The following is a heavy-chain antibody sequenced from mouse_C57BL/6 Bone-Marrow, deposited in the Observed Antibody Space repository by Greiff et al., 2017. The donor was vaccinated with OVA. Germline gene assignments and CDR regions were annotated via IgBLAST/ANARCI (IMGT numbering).Heavy chain of an antibody. D-gene: IGHD1-1*02. J-gene: IGHJ2*01. Sequence: QVQLKQPGAELVRPGSSVKLSCKASGYTFTSYWMHWVKQRPIQGLEWIGNIDPSDSETHYNQKFKDKATLTVDKSSSTAYMQLSSLTSEDSAVYYGARGNFGSPGYLNHWGQGTTLTVSS. CDR3: ARGNFGSPGYLNH. CDR1: GYTFTSYW. V-gene: IGHV1-52*01. CDR2: IDPSDSET.